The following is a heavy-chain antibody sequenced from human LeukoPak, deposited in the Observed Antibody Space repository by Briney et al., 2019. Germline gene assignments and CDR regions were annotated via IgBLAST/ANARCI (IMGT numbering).Heavy chain of an antibody. Sequence: SVKVSCKASGGTFSSYAISWVRQAPGQGLEWMGGIIPIFGTANYAQKFQGRVTITADKSTSTAYMELSSLRSEDTAVYYCARGGSGTYRGHYNWFDPWGQGTLVTVSS. CDR2: IIPIFGTA. D-gene: IGHD3-10*01. CDR1: GGTFSSYA. J-gene: IGHJ5*02. CDR3: ARGGSGTYRGHYNWFDP. V-gene: IGHV1-69*06.